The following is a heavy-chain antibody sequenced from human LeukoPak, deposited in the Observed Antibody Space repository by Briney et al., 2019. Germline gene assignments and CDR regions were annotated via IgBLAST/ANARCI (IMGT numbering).Heavy chain of an antibody. Sequence: SETLSLTCTVSGGSISSSSYYWGWIRQPPGKGLEWIGSIYYSGSTYYNPSLKSRVTISVDTSKNQFSLKLSPVTAVDTAVYYCARRYGSGSSGTFDYWGQGTLVTVSS. CDR2: IYYSGST. J-gene: IGHJ4*02. CDR3: ARRYGSGSSGTFDY. V-gene: IGHV4-39*01. D-gene: IGHD3-10*01. CDR1: GGSISSSSYY.